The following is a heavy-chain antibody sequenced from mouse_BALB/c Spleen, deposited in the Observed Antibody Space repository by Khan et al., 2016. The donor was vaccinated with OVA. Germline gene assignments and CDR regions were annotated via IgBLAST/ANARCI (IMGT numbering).Heavy chain of an antibody. CDR2: ITYSGST. D-gene: IGHD3-3*01. J-gene: IGHJ3*01. CDR3: VRGRTY. CDR1: GYSITSDYA. V-gene: IGHV3-2*02. Sequence: PLPESGPGLVKPSQSLSLTCTVTGYSITSDYAWNWIRQFPGNKLEWMGYITYSGSTSYIPSLKSRISITRDTSKNQFFLQLNSVTSEDTATYYCVRGRTYWGQGTLVTVSA.